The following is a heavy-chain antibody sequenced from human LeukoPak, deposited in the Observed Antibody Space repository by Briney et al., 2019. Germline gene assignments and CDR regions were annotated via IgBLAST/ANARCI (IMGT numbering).Heavy chain of an antibody. J-gene: IGHJ3*02. CDR2: IIPILGIA. V-gene: IGHV1-69*04. CDR3: PSLDCSGGSCGIDAFDI. D-gene: IGHD2-15*01. CDR1: GGTFSSYA. Sequence: ASVKVSCKASGGTFSSYAISWVRQAPGQGLEWMGRIIPILGIANYAQKFQRRVTITADKSTSTAYMLLSSLRSEDTAVYYCPSLDCSGGSCGIDAFDIWGQGTMVTVSS.